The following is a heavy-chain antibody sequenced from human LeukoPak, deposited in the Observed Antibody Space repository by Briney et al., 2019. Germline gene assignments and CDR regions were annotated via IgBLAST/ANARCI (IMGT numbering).Heavy chain of an antibody. D-gene: IGHD6-13*01. V-gene: IGHV1-8*01. J-gene: IGHJ6*02. CDR2: MNPNSGNT. CDR1: GYTFTSYD. CDR3: AREIDDSGAAGIGYYYYGMDV. Sequence: WASVKVSCKASGYTFTSYDINWVRQATGQGLERMGWMNPNSGNTGYAQTFQGRVTMTRNTSISTAYMELSSLRSEDTAVYYCAREIDDSGAAGIGYYYYGMDVWGQGTTVTVSS.